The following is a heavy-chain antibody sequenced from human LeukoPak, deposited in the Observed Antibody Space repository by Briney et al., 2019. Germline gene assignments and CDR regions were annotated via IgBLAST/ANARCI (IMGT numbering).Heavy chain of an antibody. CDR3: ARDACSSTSCFYYFDY. CDR2: IWFDGSNK. D-gene: IGHD2-2*01. J-gene: IGHJ4*02. V-gene: IGHV3-33*01. Sequence: GRCQRLSCAAAGFTFSSYGIQWVRQAPGKGLEWVVVIWFDGSNKYYADSVKGRFTISRDKSKNTLYLQMNSLRAEDTAVYYCARDACSSTSCFYYFDYWGQGTLVSVPS. CDR1: GFTFSSYG.